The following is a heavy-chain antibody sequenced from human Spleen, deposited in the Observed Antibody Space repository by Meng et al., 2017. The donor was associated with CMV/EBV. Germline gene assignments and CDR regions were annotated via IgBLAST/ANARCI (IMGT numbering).Heavy chain of an antibody. V-gene: IGHV4-59*01. CDR2: IYYSGST. CDR1: GGSISSYY. J-gene: IGHJ5*02. Sequence: GSLRLSCTVSGGSISSYYWSWIRQPPGKGLEWIGYIYYSGSTNYNPSLKSRVTISVDTSKNQFSLKLSSVTAADTAVYYCATLWGSGFDYAFDPWGQGILVTVSS. D-gene: IGHD5-12*01. CDR3: ATLWGSGFDYAFDP.